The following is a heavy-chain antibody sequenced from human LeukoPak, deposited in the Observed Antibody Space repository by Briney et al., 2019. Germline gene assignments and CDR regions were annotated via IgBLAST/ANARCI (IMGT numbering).Heavy chain of an antibody. CDR3: ARAAYSSTWYSRYFDL. D-gene: IGHD6-13*01. Sequence: GGSLRLSCAASGFTFSSYEMNWVRQAPGKGLEWVSYISSSGSTIYYADSVKGRFTISRDNAKNSLYLQMNSLRAGDTAVYYCARAAYSSTWYSRYFDLWGRGTLVTVSS. CDR2: ISSSGSTI. J-gene: IGHJ2*01. V-gene: IGHV3-48*03. CDR1: GFTFSSYE.